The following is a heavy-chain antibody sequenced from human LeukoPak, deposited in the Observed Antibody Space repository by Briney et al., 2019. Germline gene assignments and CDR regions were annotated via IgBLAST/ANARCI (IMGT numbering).Heavy chain of an antibody. CDR2: IGGGGRT. CDR1: GFTVSSNY. D-gene: IGHD2/OR15-2a*01. V-gene: IGHV3-66*01. J-gene: IGHJ4*02. Sequence: PGGSLRLSCAASGFTVSSNYMSWVRQAPGQGLEWVSAIGGGGRTYYADSVKGRFTISRDNSKNTLYLQMNSLRAEDTAVYYCVRGNPTYFDYWGQGTLVTVSS. CDR3: VRGNPTYFDY.